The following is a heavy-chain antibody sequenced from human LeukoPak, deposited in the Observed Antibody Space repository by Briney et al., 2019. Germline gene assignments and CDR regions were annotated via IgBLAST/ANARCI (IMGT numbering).Heavy chain of an antibody. CDR2: ISGSGGTT. J-gene: IGHJ4*02. Sequence: GGSLRLSCAASGFTFSNHAMSWVRQAPGKGLEWVSAISGSGGTTYYADSVKGRFTISRDNSKNTLYLQMNSLRAEDTAVYYCAKDDSYGSGSPGYDYWGQGTLVTVSS. CDR1: GFTFSNHA. V-gene: IGHV3-23*01. D-gene: IGHD3-10*01. CDR3: AKDDSYGSGSPGYDY.